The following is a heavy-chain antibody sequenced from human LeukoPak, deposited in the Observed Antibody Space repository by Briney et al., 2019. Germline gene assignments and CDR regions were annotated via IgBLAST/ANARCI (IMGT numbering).Heavy chain of an antibody. V-gene: IGHV5-51*01. CDR3: ARRGPGVAAAIMRNWFDP. CDR1: GYSFTSYW. CDR2: IYPGDSDT. J-gene: IGHJ5*02. Sequence: GESLQISCQGSGYSFTSYWIGWARQMPGKGLEGMGNIYPGDSDTRYSPSLQGPATLSADPTISSACLRSRSLTASRPAIDDWARRGPGVAAAIMRNWFDPWGKGTLVTVSS. D-gene: IGHD2-2*02.